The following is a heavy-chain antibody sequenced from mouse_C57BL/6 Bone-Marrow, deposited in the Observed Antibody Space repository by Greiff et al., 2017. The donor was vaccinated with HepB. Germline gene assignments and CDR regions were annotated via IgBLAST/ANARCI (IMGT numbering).Heavy chain of an antibody. V-gene: IGHV1-15*01. D-gene: IGHD1-1*01. Sequence: QVQLKESGAELVRPGASVTLSCKASGYTFTDYEMHWVKQTPVHGLEWIGAIDPETGGTAYNQKFKGKAILTADKSSSTAYMELRCLTSEDSAVYYCTNRVGLLRFDYWGQGTTLTVSS. CDR3: TNRVGLLRFDY. CDR1: GYTFTDYE. CDR2: IDPETGGT. J-gene: IGHJ2*01.